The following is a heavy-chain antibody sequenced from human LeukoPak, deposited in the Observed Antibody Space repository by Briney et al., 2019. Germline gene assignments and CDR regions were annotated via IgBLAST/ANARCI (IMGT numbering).Heavy chain of an antibody. Sequence: GASVKVSCKASGYTFTSYGISWVRQAPGQGLEWMGWINPNSGGTDYAQKFQGRVTMARDTSISTAYMELSSLTSDDTAVYYCSRGRADGYSGYDFGDYWGQGTLVTVSS. CDR3: SRGRADGYSGYDFGDY. CDR1: GYTFTSYG. CDR2: INPNSGGT. V-gene: IGHV1-2*02. D-gene: IGHD5-12*01. J-gene: IGHJ4*02.